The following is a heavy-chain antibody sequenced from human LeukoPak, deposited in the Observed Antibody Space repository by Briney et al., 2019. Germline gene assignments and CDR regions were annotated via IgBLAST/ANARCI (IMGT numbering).Heavy chain of an antibody. CDR3: ARDEGPAVVRGVIILSYPLDY. V-gene: IGHV3-30-3*01. D-gene: IGHD3-10*01. CDR2: ISYDGSNK. CDR1: GFILRNYA. Sequence: GGSLRLSCEASGFILRNYAMSWVRQAPGKGLEWVAVISYDGSNKYYADSVKGRFTISRDNSKNTLYLQMNSLRAEDTAVYYCARDEGPAVVRGVIILSYPLDYWGQGTLVTVSS. J-gene: IGHJ4*02.